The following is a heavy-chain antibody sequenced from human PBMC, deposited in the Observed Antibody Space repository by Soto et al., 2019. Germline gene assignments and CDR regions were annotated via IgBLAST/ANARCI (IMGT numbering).Heavy chain of an antibody. CDR1: GGSISSSNW. CDR2: IYHSGST. V-gene: IGHV4-4*02. CDR3: ARGGSGSYYLNIDY. J-gene: IGHJ4*02. D-gene: IGHD1-26*01. Sequence: SETLSLTCAVSGGSISSSNWWSWVRQPPGKGLEWIGEIYHSGSTNYNPSLKSRVTISVDKSKNQFSLKLSSVTAADTAVYYCARGGSGSYYLNIDYWGQGTLVTVSS.